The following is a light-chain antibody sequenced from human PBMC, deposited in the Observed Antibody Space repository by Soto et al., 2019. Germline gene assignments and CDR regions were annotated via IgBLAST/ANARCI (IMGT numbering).Light chain of an antibody. CDR1: QSISRY. CDR2: AAS. Sequence: DIQMTQSPSSLSASVGDRITITCRASQSISRYLNWYQHKPGKAPKLLINAASSLERGVPSRFSGGGSGTDFTLNISILQPDDFATYYCQQNYRATPWTFGQGTKVDIK. J-gene: IGKJ1*01. V-gene: IGKV1-39*01. CDR3: QQNYRATPWT.